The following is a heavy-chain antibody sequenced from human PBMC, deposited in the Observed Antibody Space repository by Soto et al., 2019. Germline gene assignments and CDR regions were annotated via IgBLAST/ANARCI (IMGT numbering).Heavy chain of an antibody. Sequence: PSQTLSLTCAISGDSVSGNSAAWNRIRQSPSRGLEWLGRTYYRSKWYNDYEVSVKSRITINPDTSKNQFSLQLNSVTPEDTAVYFCARGRLRDGSGRLDYWGQGTLVTVSS. CDR1: GDSVSGNSAA. CDR3: ARGRLRDGSGRLDY. D-gene: IGHD6-19*01. V-gene: IGHV6-1*01. J-gene: IGHJ4*02. CDR2: TYYRSKWYN.